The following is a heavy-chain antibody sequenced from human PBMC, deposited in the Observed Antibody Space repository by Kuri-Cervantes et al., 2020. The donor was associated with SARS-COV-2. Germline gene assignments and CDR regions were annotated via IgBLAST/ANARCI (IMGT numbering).Heavy chain of an antibody. CDR2: ISSSSSYI. V-gene: IGHV3-21*01. D-gene: IGHD3-10*01. CDR3: AREAGGLPVAYGMDV. J-gene: IGHJ6*02. Sequence: GGSLRLSCAASGFTFSSYSMNWVRQAPGKGLEWVSSISSSSSYIYYADSVKGRFTISRDNAKNSLYLQMNSLRAEDTAVYYCAREAGGLPVAYGMDVWGQGTTVTVSS. CDR1: GFTFSSYS.